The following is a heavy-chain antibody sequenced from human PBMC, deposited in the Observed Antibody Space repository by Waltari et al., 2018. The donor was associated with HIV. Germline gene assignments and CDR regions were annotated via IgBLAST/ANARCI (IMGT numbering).Heavy chain of an antibody. CDR3: AKAVKGDSSGYYFDY. Sequence: EVQLLESGGGLVQPGGSLRLSCAASGFTFSSYAMSWVRQAPGKGLEWFSAISGSGGSTYYADSVKGRFTISRDNSKNTLYLQMNSLRAEDTAVYYCAKAVKGDSSGYYFDYWGQGTLVTVSS. CDR1: GFTFSSYA. J-gene: IGHJ4*02. V-gene: IGHV3-23*01. D-gene: IGHD3-22*01. CDR2: ISGSGGST.